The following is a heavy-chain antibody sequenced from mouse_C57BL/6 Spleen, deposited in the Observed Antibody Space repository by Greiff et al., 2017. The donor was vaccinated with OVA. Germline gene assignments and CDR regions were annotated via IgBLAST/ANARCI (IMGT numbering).Heavy chain of an antibody. CDR2: IYPGSGST. CDR1: GYTFTSYW. J-gene: IGHJ4*01. D-gene: IGHD2-4*01. V-gene: IGHV1-55*01. Sequence: QVQLQQPGAELVKPEASVKMSCKASGYTFTSYWITWVKQRPGQGLEWIGDIYPGSGSTNYNEKFKSKATLTVDTSSSTAYMQLSSLTSEDSAVYYCARGKNDYDYYAMDYWGQGTSVTVSS. CDR3: ARGKNDYDYYAMDY.